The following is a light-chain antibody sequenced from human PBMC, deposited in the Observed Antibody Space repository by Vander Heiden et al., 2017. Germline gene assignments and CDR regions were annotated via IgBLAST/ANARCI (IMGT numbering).Light chain of an antibody. V-gene: IGKV3-11*01. CDR2: DAS. J-gene: IGKJ4*01. Sequence: IVLTQSPATLSLSPGERATLSCRASQSVSRNLAWYQQKPGQAPRLLIYDASNRATGIPARFSGSGSGTDFTLTISSLEPEDFAVYYCQQRSDWRTFGGGTKVEIK. CDR3: QQRSDWRT. CDR1: QSVSRN.